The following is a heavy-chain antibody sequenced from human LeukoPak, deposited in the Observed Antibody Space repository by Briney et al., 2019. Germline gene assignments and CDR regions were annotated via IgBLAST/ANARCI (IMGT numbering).Heavy chain of an antibody. Sequence: PGGSLRLSCAASGFTFSDYYMSWIRQAPGKGLEWMAFIEYDGSDKYFADSVKGRFTISRDNSKNMLYLQMNSLRAEDTALYYCAKDLHSSASCYWGQGALVTVSS. CDR1: GFTFSDYY. J-gene: IGHJ4*02. D-gene: IGHD3-22*01. CDR3: AKDLHSSASCY. V-gene: IGHV3-30*02. CDR2: IEYDGSDK.